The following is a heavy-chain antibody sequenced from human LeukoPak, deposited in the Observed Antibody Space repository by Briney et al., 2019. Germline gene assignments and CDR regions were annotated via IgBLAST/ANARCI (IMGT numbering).Heavy chain of an antibody. CDR3: ARDSGTTGEVKFDP. D-gene: IGHD3-10*01. V-gene: IGHV4-61*02. J-gene: IGHJ5*02. Sequence: SQTLSLTCTVSGGSISSNYYWSWIRQPAGKGLEWIGRISGSGTITYNPALQSRLTISIDTSKNQFSLKLMSVTAADTAVYYCARDSGTTGEVKFDPWGQGTLVTVSS. CDR2: ISGSGTI. CDR1: GGSISSNYY.